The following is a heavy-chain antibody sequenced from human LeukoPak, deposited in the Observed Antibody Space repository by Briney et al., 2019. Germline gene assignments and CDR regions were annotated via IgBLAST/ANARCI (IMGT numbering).Heavy chain of an antibody. V-gene: IGHV3-23*01. D-gene: IGHD2-15*01. Sequence: QPGGSLRLSCAASGFTFTSYSMNWVRQAPGKGLEWVSTISGGGGSTYYADSVKGRFTISRDNSKNTLYLQMNSLRAEDTAVYYCVRSGFCSGADCRGAFDVWGQGTMVTVSS. CDR2: ISGGGGST. J-gene: IGHJ3*01. CDR1: GFTFTSYS. CDR3: VRSGFCSGADCRGAFDV.